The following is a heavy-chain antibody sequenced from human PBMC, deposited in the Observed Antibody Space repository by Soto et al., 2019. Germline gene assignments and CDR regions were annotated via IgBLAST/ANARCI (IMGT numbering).Heavy chain of an antibody. Sequence: SVKVSCKASGGTFSSYAISWVRQAPGQGLEWMGGIIPIFGTANYAQKFQGRVTITADESTSTAYMELSSLRSEDTAVYYCARDDDYGGNNWFDPWGQGTLVTVSS. D-gene: IGHD4-17*01. V-gene: IGHV1-69*13. CDR3: ARDDDYGGNNWFDP. J-gene: IGHJ5*02. CDR2: IIPIFGTA. CDR1: GGTFSSYA.